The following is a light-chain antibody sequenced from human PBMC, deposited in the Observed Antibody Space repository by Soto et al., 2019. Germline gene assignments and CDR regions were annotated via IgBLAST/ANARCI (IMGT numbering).Light chain of an antibody. Sequence: EIVLPQFPGTLSLSPGERATLSCRASQSVGSNYLAWYQQRPGQPPNLLIFGASHRAPDIPDRFSGSGSGTDFTLTISRLEPEDFVVYYCQQYGSSIQTFGQGTKVDIK. V-gene: IGKV3-20*01. CDR1: QSVGSNY. J-gene: IGKJ1*01. CDR3: QQYGSSIQT. CDR2: GAS.